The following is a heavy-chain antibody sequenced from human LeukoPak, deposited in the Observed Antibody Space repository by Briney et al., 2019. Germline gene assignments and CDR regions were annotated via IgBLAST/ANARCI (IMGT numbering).Heavy chain of an antibody. V-gene: IGHV4-39*01. CDR2: IYYSSNN. CDR3: AKHDATDGSGSYVFRVGYYYYGIDV. Sequence: PGALSLTCPVSGGFLRSSSCYWGGSRPPPGRGLEWVGSIYYSSNNYHNPSLKNRCTISVDTSKTKFSLKLNSVSDADTAMDYCAKHDATDGSGSYVFRVGYYYYGIDVWGQGTTVTVSS. D-gene: IGHD3-10*01. CDR1: GGFLRSSSCY. J-gene: IGHJ6*02.